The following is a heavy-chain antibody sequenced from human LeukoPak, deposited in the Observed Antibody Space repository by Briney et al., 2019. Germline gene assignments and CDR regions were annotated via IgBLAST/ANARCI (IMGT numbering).Heavy chain of an antibody. CDR3: AKDLYSSGWYLDY. V-gene: IGHV3-33*06. CDR1: GFTFSSYG. Sequence: GGSLRLSCAASGFTFSSYGMHWVRQAPGKGLEWVAVTWYDGSNKYYADSVKGRFTISRDNSKNTLYLQMNSLRAEDTAVYYCAKDLYSSGWYLDYWGQGTLVTVSS. J-gene: IGHJ4*02. CDR2: TWYDGSNK. D-gene: IGHD6-19*01.